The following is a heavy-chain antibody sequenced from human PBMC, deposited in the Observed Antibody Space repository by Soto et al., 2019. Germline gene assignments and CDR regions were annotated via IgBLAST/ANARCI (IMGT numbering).Heavy chain of an antibody. CDR1: GFTFSTYA. V-gene: IGHV3-23*01. Sequence: GGSLRLSCAASGFTFSTYAMTWVRQAPGKGLEWVSLIGGSGVSTYYADSVKGRFSISRDNSKNTLYLQMYSLRVEDTAVYYCAKGHGFDYWGQGILVTVSS. J-gene: IGHJ4*02. CDR3: AKGHGFDY. CDR2: IGGSGVST.